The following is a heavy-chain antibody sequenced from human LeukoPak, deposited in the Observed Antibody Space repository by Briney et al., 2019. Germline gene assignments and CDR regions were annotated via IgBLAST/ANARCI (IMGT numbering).Heavy chain of an antibody. CDR3: ARAPSYYYDSSGYYGPFDY. J-gene: IGHJ4*02. Sequence: PVQPLDSPSVVSSSGSTIYYADSVKGRFTISRDNSKNTLYLQMGSLRAEDMAVYYCARAPSYYYDSSGYYGPFDYWGQGTLVTVSS. CDR2: VSSSGSTI. D-gene: IGHD3-22*01. V-gene: IGHV3-64*02.